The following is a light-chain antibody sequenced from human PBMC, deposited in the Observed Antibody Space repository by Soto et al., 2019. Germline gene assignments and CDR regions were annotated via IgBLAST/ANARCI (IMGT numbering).Light chain of an antibody. CDR1: QSISSW. J-gene: IGKJ4*01. CDR3: QQYNSS. Sequence: DIQMTQSPSTLSASVGDRATITCRASQSISSWLAWYQQKPGKAPKLLIYKASSLESGVPSRFSGSGSGTEFTLTISSLQPDDFATYYCQQYNSSFGGGTKVDIK. V-gene: IGKV1-5*03. CDR2: KAS.